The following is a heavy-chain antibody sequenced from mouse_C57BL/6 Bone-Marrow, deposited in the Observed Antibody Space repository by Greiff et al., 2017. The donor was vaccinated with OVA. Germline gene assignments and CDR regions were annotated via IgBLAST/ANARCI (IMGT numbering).Heavy chain of an antibody. Sequence: QVQLQQSGVELVRPGASVTLSCKASGYTFTDYEMHWVKQTPVHGLEWIGAIDPETGGTAYNQKFKGKAILTADKSSSTAYMELRSLTSEDSAVYYCTRWGNWGRFAYWGQGTLVTVSA. V-gene: IGHV1-15*01. CDR1: GYTFTDYE. CDR3: TRWGNWGRFAY. CDR2: IDPETGGT. J-gene: IGHJ3*01. D-gene: IGHD4-1*01.